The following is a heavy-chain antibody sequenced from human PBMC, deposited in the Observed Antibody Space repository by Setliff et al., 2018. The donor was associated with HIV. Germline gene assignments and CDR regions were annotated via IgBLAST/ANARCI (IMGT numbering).Heavy chain of an antibody. D-gene: IGHD2-2*01. CDR3: ARVTDCSSSGCSAGRFDY. Sequence: SETLSLTCVVSDDSFSNYDWTWIRQPPGKALQWIGYISSSGTTNYNPSLQSRVTMSADTSKNHFSLKLSSVTAADTAVYYCARVTDCSSSGCSAGRFDYWGQGTLVTVSS. V-gene: IGHV4-59*01. CDR1: DDSFSNYD. J-gene: IGHJ4*02. CDR2: ISSSGTT.